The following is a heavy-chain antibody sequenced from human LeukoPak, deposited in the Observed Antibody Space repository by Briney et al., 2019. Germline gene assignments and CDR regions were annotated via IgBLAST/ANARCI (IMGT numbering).Heavy chain of an antibody. Sequence: SSGTLSLTCTGSGGAINNYCWSWIRQPPGKGLEWVGNILYSGSPNYNPSHQSRVTISVDTSKNQFSLKLSSVTAADTAVYYCARADTHHTYSSSWHFDYWGQGTLVTVS. D-gene: IGHD6-13*01. V-gene: IGHV4-59*12. CDR1: GGAINNYC. J-gene: IGHJ4*02. CDR3: ARADTHHTYSSSWHFDY. CDR2: ILYSGSP.